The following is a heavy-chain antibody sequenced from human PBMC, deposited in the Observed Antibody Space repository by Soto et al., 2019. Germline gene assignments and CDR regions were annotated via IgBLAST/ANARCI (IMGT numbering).Heavy chain of an antibody. J-gene: IGHJ4*02. CDR2: ISYDGSNK. CDR3: VGGQFYFDY. V-gene: IGHV3-30*03. CDR1: GFPFTSYG. Sequence: QVQLEESGGGVVQPGRSLRLSCAASGFPFTSYGMHWVREGPGKGLEWLAVISYDGSNKFYADSVKGRFTISRDNSKNTLYLQMNSLRPEDTALYYCVGGQFYFDYRGQGTLVIVSS. D-gene: IGHD3-10*01.